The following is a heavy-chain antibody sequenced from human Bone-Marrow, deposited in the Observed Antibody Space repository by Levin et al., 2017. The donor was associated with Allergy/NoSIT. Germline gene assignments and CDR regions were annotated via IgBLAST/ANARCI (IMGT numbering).Heavy chain of an antibody. Sequence: KASETLSLTCTVSGVSISSHYWSWIRQPPGKGLEWIGYISNSGSTNYNPSLKSRVTISRDTSKNQFSLKLSSVTAADTAVYYCARSYGSGNYFDSWGQGTLVTVSS. CDR2: ISNSGST. V-gene: IGHV4-59*11. CDR3: ARSYGSGNYFDS. J-gene: IGHJ4*02. D-gene: IGHD3-10*01. CDR1: GVSISSHY.